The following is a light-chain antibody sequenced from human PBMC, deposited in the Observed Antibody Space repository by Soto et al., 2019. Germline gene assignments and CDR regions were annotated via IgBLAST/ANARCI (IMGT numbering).Light chain of an antibody. CDR1: QSVSSN. CDR3: QQYNNWPPST. V-gene: IGKV3-15*01. CDR2: GAS. Sequence: VMTQSPSTMSVFIGERAPLSCRASQSVSSNLAWYQQKPGQAPRLLIYGASTRATGIPARFSGSGSGTEFTLTISSLQSEDFAVYYCQQYNNWPPSTFGQGTKVDIK. J-gene: IGKJ1*01.